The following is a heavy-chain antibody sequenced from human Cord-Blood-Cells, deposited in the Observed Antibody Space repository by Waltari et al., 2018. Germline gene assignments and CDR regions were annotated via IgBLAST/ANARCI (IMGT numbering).Heavy chain of an antibody. Sequence: QVQLVQSGAEVKKPGASVKVSCKASGYTFTSYAMHWVRQAPGQRLEWMGWINAGNGNTKYSQKFQGRVTITRDTSANTAYMELSSLRSEDTAVYYCARDHSYGYFDYWGQGTLVTVSS. CDR1: GYTFTSYA. J-gene: IGHJ4*02. V-gene: IGHV1-3*01. D-gene: IGHD5-18*01. CDR2: INAGNGNT. CDR3: ARDHSYGYFDY.